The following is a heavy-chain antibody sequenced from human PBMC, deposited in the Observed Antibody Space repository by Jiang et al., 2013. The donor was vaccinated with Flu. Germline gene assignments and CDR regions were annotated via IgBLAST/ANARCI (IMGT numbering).Heavy chain of an antibody. CDR3: AGTPSGSFDY. CDR1: GDILTNYY. V-gene: IGHV1-46*01. Sequence: KASGDILTNYYMHWVRQAPGQGLEWMGVLNPRGGSTSYAQKFQGRVTMTRDTSTTTVYMELSSLRSEDTAVYYCAGTPSGSFDYWGQGTLVTVSS. J-gene: IGHJ4*02. D-gene: IGHD1-26*01. CDR2: LNPRGGST.